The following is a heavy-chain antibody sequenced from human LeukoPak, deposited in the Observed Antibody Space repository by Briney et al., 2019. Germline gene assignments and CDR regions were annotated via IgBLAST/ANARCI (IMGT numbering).Heavy chain of an antibody. V-gene: IGHV1-69*06. CDR2: ITPVFGTA. Sequence: SVKVSCKASGGTFSSYAISWVRQAPGQGLEWMGGITPVFGTAKYAQKFQGRVTITADTSTSTAYMELSSLRSEDTAVYYCARGDSGSYYYFDYWGQGTLVTVSS. CDR3: ARGDSGSYYYFDY. CDR1: GGTFSSYA. D-gene: IGHD1-26*01. J-gene: IGHJ4*02.